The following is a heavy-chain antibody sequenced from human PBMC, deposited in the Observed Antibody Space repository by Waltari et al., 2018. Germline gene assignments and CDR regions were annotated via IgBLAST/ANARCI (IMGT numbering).Heavy chain of an antibody. Sequence: QVQLQESGPGLVKPSQTLSLTCTVSRASISSGCYYWIWIRPPPGTGLEWIGYIYYSGSTYYNPFLKSRVTISVDTSKNQFSLKLSSVTAADTAVYYCARVDRSSGWFGGAFDYWGQGTLVTVSS. CDR2: IYYSGST. CDR1: RASISSGCYY. J-gene: IGHJ4*02. D-gene: IGHD6-19*01. V-gene: IGHV4-31*03. CDR3: ARVDRSSGWFGGAFDY.